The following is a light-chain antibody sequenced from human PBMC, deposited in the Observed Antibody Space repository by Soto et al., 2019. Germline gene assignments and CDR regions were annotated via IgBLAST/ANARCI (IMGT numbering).Light chain of an antibody. CDR2: GSS. CDR3: QCYDNTLSAGV. J-gene: IGLJ3*02. V-gene: IGLV1-40*01. CDR1: SSNIGAGYD. Sequence: QSVLTQPPSVSGAPGQRVTISCTGSSSNIGAGYDVHWYQQLPGRAPKLLIYGSSNRPSGVPDRISGSKSGTSASLAITGLQAEDEAYYYCQCYDNTLSAGVFGGGTKVTVL.